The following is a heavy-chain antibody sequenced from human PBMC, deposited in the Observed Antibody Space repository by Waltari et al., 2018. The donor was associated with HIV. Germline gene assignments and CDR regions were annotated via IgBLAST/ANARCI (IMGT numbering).Heavy chain of an antibody. V-gene: IGHV3-23*01. D-gene: IGHD2-2*01. CDR3: AKAGYCSSTSCLGYYYYGMDV. CDR2: ISGSGGST. Sequence: EVQLLESGGGLVQPGGSLRLSCAASGFTFSSYAMSWVRQAPGKGLEWVSAISGSGGSTYYADSVKGRFTISIDNSKNTLYLQMNSLRAEDTAVYYCAKAGYCSSTSCLGYYYYGMDVWGQGTTVTVSS. J-gene: IGHJ6*02. CDR1: GFTFSSYA.